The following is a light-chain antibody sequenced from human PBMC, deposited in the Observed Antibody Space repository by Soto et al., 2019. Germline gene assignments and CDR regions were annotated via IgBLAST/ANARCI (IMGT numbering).Light chain of an antibody. CDR2: GAS. CDR1: QSVSSSY. CDR3: QRYGSSPWT. V-gene: IGKV3-20*01. Sequence: EMVLTQSPGTLSLSPGERATLSCRASQSVSSSYLAWYQQKPGQAPRPLIYGASSRAIGIPDRFSGSGSGTNFTLTIRRLEPEDFAVYYCQRYGSSPWTGGQGTKVEIK. J-gene: IGKJ1*01.